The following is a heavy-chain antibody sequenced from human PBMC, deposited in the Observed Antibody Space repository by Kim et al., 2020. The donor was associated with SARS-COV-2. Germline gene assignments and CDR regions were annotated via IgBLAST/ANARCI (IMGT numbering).Heavy chain of an antibody. D-gene: IGHD3-16*02. CDR3: ARGPWMGSYRSSNWFDP. Sequence: FQGRVTMTRDTSTSAVYMELSSLRSEDTAVYYCARGPWMGSYRSSNWFDPWGQGTLVTVSS. J-gene: IGHJ5*02. V-gene: IGHV1-46*01.